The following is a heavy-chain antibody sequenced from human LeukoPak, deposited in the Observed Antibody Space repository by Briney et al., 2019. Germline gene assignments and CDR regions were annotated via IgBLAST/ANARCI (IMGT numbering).Heavy chain of an antibody. Sequence: PGGSLRLSCAASGFTFSSYAMSWVRQAPGKGPEWVSAISGSGGSTYYADSVKGRFTISRDNSKNTLYLQTNSLRAEDTAVYYCAKDRNDYYDSFFDYWGQGTLVTVSS. D-gene: IGHD3-22*01. V-gene: IGHV3-23*01. CDR2: ISGSGGST. CDR1: GFTFSSYA. J-gene: IGHJ4*02. CDR3: AKDRNDYYDSFFDY.